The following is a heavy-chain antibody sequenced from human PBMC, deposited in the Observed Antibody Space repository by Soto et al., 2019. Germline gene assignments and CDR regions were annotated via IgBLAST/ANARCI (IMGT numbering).Heavy chain of an antibody. J-gene: IGHJ4*02. V-gene: IGHV1-46*01. D-gene: IGHD2-15*01. CDR2: IDPSGGGT. CDR1: GYTFTNYY. Sequence: ASVTVSCKASGYTFTNYYMHWVRQAPGQGLEWMGIIDPSGGGTSYAQKFQGRRTMTRDTSTSTVYMELSSLRSEDTAVYYCARDRVDCSGGNCWRSVEDSWGQGTRVTIS. CDR3: ARDRVDCSGGNCWRSVEDS.